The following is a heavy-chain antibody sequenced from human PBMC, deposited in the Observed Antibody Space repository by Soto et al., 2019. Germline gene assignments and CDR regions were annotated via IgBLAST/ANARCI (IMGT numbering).Heavy chain of an antibody. CDR3: AKESVESTYSYYGMDV. V-gene: IGHV3-30*18. CDR1: GFSLDTYG. J-gene: IGHJ6*02. CDR2: VSFDSKNK. Sequence: GGSLRLSCEASGFSLDTYGMHWVRQAPGKGLEWVAVVSFDSKNKYYIDSVEGRFTISRDNSKNMMYLQMDSLRREDTAVYYCAKESVESTYSYYGMDVWGPGTTATVYS. D-gene: IGHD4-4*01.